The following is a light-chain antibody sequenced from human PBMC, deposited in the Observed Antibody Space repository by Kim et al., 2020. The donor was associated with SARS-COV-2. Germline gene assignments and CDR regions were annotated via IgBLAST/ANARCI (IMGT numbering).Light chain of an antibody. V-gene: IGLV3-1*01. J-gene: IGLJ2*01. Sequence: VAPGQTASMTCSGDKLGDKYACWYQQKPGQSPVLVIYQDSKRPSGIPERFSGSNSGNTATLTISGTQAMDEADYYCQAWDSSNVVFGGGTQLTVL. CDR3: QAWDSSNVV. CDR2: QDS. CDR1: KLGDKY.